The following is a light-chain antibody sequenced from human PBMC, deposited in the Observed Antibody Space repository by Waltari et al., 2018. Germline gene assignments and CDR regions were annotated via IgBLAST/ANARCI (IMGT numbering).Light chain of an antibody. V-gene: IGKV4-1*01. J-gene: IGKJ2*01. CDR2: WAS. CDR3: QQYDKWPPYT. Sequence: DIVMTQSPDSLAVSLGERATINCKSSQSFLYSSNNKNYLAWYQQKPGQPPKLLIYWASTRESGVPDRFSGSGSGTDFTLTISSLQAEDFAVYFCQQYDKWPPYTFGQGTKLEIK. CDR1: QSFLYSSNNKNY.